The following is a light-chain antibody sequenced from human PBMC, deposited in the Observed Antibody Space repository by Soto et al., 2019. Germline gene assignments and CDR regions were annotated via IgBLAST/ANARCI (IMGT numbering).Light chain of an antibody. CDR3: QQYNKWPRT. J-gene: IGKJ2*01. CDR2: AAS. Sequence: AIRMTQSPSSLSASTGDRVTITCRASQGISSYLAWYQQKPGKAPKLLIYAASTLQSGVPSRFSGSGSGTEFTLTISSLQSEDFAVYNCQQYNKWPRTFGQGTKVDIK. CDR1: QGISSY. V-gene: IGKV1-8*01.